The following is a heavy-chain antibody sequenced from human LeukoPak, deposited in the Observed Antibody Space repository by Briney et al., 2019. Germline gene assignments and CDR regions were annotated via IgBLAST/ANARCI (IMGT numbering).Heavy chain of an antibody. V-gene: IGHV4-34*01. Sequence: PGGSLRLSCAASGFTFSSYSMNWVRQAPGKGLEWIGEINHSGSTNYNPSLKSRVTISVDTSKNQFSLKLSSVTAADTAVYYCAREGIEEVGPVDYWGQGTLVTVSS. D-gene: IGHD2/OR15-2a*01. CDR1: GFTFSSYS. CDR2: INHSGST. CDR3: AREGIEEVGPVDY. J-gene: IGHJ4*02.